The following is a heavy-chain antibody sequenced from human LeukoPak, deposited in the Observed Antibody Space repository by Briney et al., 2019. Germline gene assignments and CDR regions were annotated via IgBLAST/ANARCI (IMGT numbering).Heavy chain of an antibody. J-gene: IGHJ4*02. Sequence: ASVKVSCKASGNTVTSYGIRGVRQAPGQWLEWMGWSSAYNGNTNYAQKLQGRVTMTTDTSTSTAYMELRSLRSDDTAVYYCARVHDYGDYVLGYWGQGTLVTVSS. V-gene: IGHV1-18*01. D-gene: IGHD4-17*01. CDR3: ARVHDYGDYVLGY. CDR2: SSAYNGNT. CDR1: GNTVTSYG.